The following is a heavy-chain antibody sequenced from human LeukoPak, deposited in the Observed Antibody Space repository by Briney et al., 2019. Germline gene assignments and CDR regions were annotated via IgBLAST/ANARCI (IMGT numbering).Heavy chain of an antibody. CDR2: INHSGST. Sequence: SETLSLTCAVSGGSFIGYHWNWLRQAQGKGLEWIGEINHSGSTNYNPSLKSRVTISVDTSKNQFSLKLRSVTAADTAVYYCARDPTTVVTTPYYFDDWGQGTLVTVSS. V-gene: IGHV4-34*01. CDR3: ARDPTTVVTTPYYFDD. CDR1: GGSFIGYH. J-gene: IGHJ4*02. D-gene: IGHD4-23*01.